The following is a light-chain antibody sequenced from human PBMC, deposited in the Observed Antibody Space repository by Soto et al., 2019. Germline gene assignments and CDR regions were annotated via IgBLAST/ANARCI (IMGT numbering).Light chain of an antibody. J-gene: IGKJ1*01. CDR2: GAS. CDR1: RSLSTN. Sequence: EIVMTQSPATLSVSPGDRATLSCRASRSLSTNLAWYQQRPGQAPRLLIYGASTRATGIPARFSGSGSGTEFTLTISSLQSEDFAVYYCHQYNNWPPWAFGQGTKVDIK. CDR3: HQYNNWPPWA. V-gene: IGKV3-15*01.